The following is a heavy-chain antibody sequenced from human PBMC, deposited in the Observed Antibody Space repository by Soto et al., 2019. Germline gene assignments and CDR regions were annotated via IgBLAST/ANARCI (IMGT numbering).Heavy chain of an antibody. J-gene: IGHJ4*02. CDR1: GGSIGSISSTNW. V-gene: IGHV4-4*02. CDR2: VYHSGST. CDR3: ARTGTYAYAYGY. D-gene: IGHD3-16*01. Sequence: QVQLQESGPGLVKPSGTLSLTCAVSGGSIGSISSTNWWTWVRQPPGKGLEWIGEVYHSGSTNYIPALKSRVTISVDKSRNQISLTVSSVTAADTAVYYCARTGTYAYAYGYWCQGILVTVSS.